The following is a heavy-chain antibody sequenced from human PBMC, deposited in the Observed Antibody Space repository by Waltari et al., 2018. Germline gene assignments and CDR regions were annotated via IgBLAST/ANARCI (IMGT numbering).Heavy chain of an antibody. D-gene: IGHD4-17*01. Sequence: QVQLVQSGAEVKKPGSSVKVSCKASGGTFSSYAISWVRQAPGQGLEWMGGIIPLLGTANDDQKFQGRVTITTDESTSTAYRELSSLRSEDTAVYYWARGSVYGDYATLIYYYYGMDVWGQGTTVTVSS. V-gene: IGHV1-69*05. CDR3: ARGSVYGDYATLIYYYYGMDV. CDR2: IIPLLGTA. CDR1: GGTFSSYA. J-gene: IGHJ6*02.